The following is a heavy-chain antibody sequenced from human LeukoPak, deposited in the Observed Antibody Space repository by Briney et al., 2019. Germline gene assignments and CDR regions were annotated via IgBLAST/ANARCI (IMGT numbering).Heavy chain of an antibody. V-gene: IGHV3-48*02. J-gene: IGHJ4*02. D-gene: IGHD3-16*01. CDR3: ARGIRYADY. CDR1: GFLFSGST. Sequence: PGGSLRLSCVASGFLFSGSTMNWVRQAPGKGLEWISYISSSSGTIYYADSVKGRFTISRDNAKNSLFLQMNGLRDEDTAVYYCARGIRYADYWGQGTLVNVSS. CDR2: ISSSSGTI.